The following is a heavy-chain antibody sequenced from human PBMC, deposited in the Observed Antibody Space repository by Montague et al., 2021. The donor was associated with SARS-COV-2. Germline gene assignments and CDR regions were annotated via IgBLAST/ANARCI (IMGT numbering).Heavy chain of an antibody. CDR2: ISWSGRST. D-gene: IGHD3-10*01. CDR1: GFMFSDYP. J-gene: IGHJ6*02. CDR3: AKDKDGSGTYIYGMDV. V-gene: IGHV3-43*01. Sequence: SLRLSCAASGFMFSDYPMHWVRQVPGKGLEWVSRISWSGRSTDYADSVKGRFTISRDNSKNSLYLEMHSLTIGDTALYHCAKDKDGSGTYIYGMDVWGLGTAVTVAS.